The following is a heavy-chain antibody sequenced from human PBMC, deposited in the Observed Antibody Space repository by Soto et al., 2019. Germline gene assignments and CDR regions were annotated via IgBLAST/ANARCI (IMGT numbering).Heavy chain of an antibody. V-gene: IGHV5-51*01. D-gene: IGHD3-22*01. J-gene: IGHJ3*02. Sequence: GESLKISCKGSGYSFTSYWIGWVRQMPGKGLEWMGIIYPGDSDTRYSPSFQGQVTISADKSISTAYLQWSSLKPSDTAMYYCASRYYYDSSGYAFDIWGQGTMVTVSS. CDR3: ASRYYYDSSGYAFDI. CDR1: GYSFTSYW. CDR2: IYPGDSDT.